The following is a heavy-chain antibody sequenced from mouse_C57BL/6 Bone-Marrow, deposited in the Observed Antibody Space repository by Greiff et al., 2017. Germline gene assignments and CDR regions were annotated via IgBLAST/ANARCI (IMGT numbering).Heavy chain of an antibody. CDR3: ARYMVTTGGCAY. CDR2: INPNNGGT. V-gene: IGHV1-18*01. J-gene: IGHJ3*01. Sequence: EVQLQQSGPELVKPGASVKIPCKASGYTFTDYNMDWVKQSHGKSLEWIGDINPNNGGTIYNQKFKGKATLTVDKSSSTAYMELRSLTSEDTAVYYCARYMVTTGGCAYWGQGTLVTVSA. CDR1: GYTFTDYN. D-gene: IGHD2-2*01.